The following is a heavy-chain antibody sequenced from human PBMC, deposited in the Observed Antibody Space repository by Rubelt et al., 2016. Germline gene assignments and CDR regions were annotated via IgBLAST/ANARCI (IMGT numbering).Heavy chain of an antibody. CDR1: GGSISSSSYY. V-gene: IGHV4-39*07. CDR3: AISRITSFGVVRGGMDV. CDR2: IYYSGST. Sequence: QLQLQESGPGLVKPSETLSLTCTVSGGSISSSSYYWGWIRQPPGKGLEWIGSIYYSGSTYYNPSLWSGVTLSVAPSKNQFSLKLGAVTAADTAVYYWAISRITSFGVVRGGMDVWGQGTTVTVSS. D-gene: IGHD3-3*01. J-gene: IGHJ6*02.